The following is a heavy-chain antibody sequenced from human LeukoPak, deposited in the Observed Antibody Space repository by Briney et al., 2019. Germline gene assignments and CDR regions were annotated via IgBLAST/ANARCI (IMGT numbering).Heavy chain of an antibody. CDR2: INSDGSTT. J-gene: IGHJ4*02. CDR1: GLTFSSYW. Sequence: GGSLRLSCAASGLTFSSYWMHWVRQAPGKGLVWVSRINSDGSTTTYADSVKGRFTISRDNAKNTLYLQMNSLRAEDTAVYYCAKGRGWLDYWGQGTLVTVSS. D-gene: IGHD6-19*01. CDR3: AKGRGWLDY. V-gene: IGHV3-74*01.